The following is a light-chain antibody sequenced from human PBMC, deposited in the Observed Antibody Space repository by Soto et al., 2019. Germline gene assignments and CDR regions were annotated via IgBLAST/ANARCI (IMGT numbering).Light chain of an antibody. CDR1: QSISSW. CDR3: QQYNSLWT. V-gene: IGKV1-5*03. Sequence: DIQMTQSPSTLSASVGDRVTITCRASQSISSWLAWYQQKPGKAPKLLIYKAPSLESGVPSRFSGSGSGTEVTLTISSLQPDDFATYYCQQYNSLWTFGQGTKVEIK. CDR2: KAP. J-gene: IGKJ1*01.